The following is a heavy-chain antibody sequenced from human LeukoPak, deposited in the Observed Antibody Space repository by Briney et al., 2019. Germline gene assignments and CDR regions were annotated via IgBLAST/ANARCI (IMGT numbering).Heavy chain of an antibody. CDR2: SGSGGTT. CDR1: GFTFSRYG. V-gene: IGHV3-23*01. CDR3: AKIRPPAYDI. D-gene: IGHD3-3*02. J-gene: IGHJ3*02. Sequence: GGTLRLSCAASGFTFSRYGMSCVRQAPGKGLEWVSASGSGGTTYYADSVKGRFTISRDNSKNTLYLQMNSLRAEDTAVYYCAKIRPPAYDIWGQGTMVTVSS.